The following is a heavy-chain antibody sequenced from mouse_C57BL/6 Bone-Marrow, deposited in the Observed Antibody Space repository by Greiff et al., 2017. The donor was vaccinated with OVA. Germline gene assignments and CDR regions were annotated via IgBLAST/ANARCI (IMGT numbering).Heavy chain of an antibody. V-gene: IGHV7-3*01. CDR3: ARYITVVAKEYCFDF. CDR1: GFTFTDYY. D-gene: IGHD1-1*01. J-gene: IGHJ2*01. Sequence: EVHLVESGGGLVQPGGSLSLSCAASGFTFTDYYMSWVRQPPGKALEWLGFIRNKANGYTTEYSASVKGRFTISRANSQGILYLQMNALRAEDSATYYCARYITVVAKEYCFDFWGQGTTLTVSS. CDR2: IRNKANGYTT.